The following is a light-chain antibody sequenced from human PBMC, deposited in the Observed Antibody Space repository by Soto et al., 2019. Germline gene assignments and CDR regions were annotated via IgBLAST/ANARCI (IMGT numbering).Light chain of an antibody. Sequence: QSVLTQPPSASGSRGQSVTISCTGASSDVGGYNFVSWYQHHPGKAPRLMIYDVTQRPSGVPDRFSGSKSGNTASLTVSGLQVDDEAYYYCSSYAGSSIPVAFGGGTKVTVL. CDR3: SSYAGSSIPVA. CDR2: DVT. CDR1: SSDVGGYNF. J-gene: IGLJ2*01. V-gene: IGLV2-8*01.